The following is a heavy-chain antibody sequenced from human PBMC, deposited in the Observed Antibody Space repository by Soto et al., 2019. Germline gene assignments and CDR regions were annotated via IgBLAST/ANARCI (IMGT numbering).Heavy chain of an antibody. CDR1: GCSISSYY. CDR3: AREVVAAKSNWFDP. D-gene: IGHD2-15*01. Sequence: SETLSLTCTVSGCSISSYYWSWIRQPPGKGLEWIGYIYYSGSTNYNPSLKSRVTISVDTSKNQFSLKLSSVTAADTAVYYCAREVVAAKSNWFDPWGQGTLVTVSS. V-gene: IGHV4-59*01. CDR2: IYYSGST. J-gene: IGHJ5*02.